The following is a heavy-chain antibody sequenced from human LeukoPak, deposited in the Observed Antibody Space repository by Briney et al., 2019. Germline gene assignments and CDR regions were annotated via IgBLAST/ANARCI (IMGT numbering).Heavy chain of an antibody. Sequence: RGSLRLSCAASGFTFSSYAMSWVRQAPGKGLEWVSAISGSGGSTYYADSVKGRFTISRDNSKNTLYLQMNSLRAEDTAVYYCAKVDSGSYGGYWGQGTLVTVSS. CDR3: AKVDSGSYGGY. CDR2: ISGSGGST. J-gene: IGHJ4*02. V-gene: IGHV3-23*01. CDR1: GFTFSSYA. D-gene: IGHD1-26*01.